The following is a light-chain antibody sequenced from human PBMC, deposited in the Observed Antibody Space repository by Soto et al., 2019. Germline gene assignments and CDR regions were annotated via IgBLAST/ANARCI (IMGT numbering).Light chain of an antibody. CDR2: EGS. CDR1: SSDVGSYNL. Sequence: QSVLTQPVSVSGSPGQSITISCTGTSSDVGSYNLVSWYQQHPGKAPKLMIYEGSKRPSGVSNRFSGSKSGNTASLTISGLQAEDEADYYCCSYAGSSTSPGVVFGGGTQLPVL. J-gene: IGLJ2*01. V-gene: IGLV2-23*01. CDR3: CSYAGSSTSPGVV.